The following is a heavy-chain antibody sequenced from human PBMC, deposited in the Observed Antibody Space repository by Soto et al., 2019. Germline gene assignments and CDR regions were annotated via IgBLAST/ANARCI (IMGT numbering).Heavy chain of an antibody. J-gene: IGHJ6*02. Sequence: SETLSLTCTVSGGSISSYYWNWIRQPPGKGLEWIGYIYYSGSTNYNPSLKSRVTISVDTSKNQFSLKLSSVTAADTAVYYCARDGGTYGMDVWGQGTTVTVSS. D-gene: IGHD3-16*01. CDR2: IYYSGST. CDR1: GGSISSYY. CDR3: ARDGGTYGMDV. V-gene: IGHV4-59*01.